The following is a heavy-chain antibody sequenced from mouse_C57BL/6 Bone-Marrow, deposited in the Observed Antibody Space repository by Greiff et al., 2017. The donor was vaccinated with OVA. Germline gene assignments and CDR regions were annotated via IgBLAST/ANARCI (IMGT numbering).Heavy chain of an antibody. CDR1: GFNIKDDY. CDR3: TTDDGYTGY. CDR2: IDPENGDT. D-gene: IGHD2-3*01. J-gene: IGHJ2*01. Sequence: EVQLQQSGAELVRPGASVKLSCTASGFNIKDDYMHWVKQRPEQGLEWIGWIDPENGDTEYASKFQGKATITAVTSSNTAYLQLSSLTSEDTAVYYCTTDDGYTGYWGQGTTLTVSS. V-gene: IGHV14-4*01.